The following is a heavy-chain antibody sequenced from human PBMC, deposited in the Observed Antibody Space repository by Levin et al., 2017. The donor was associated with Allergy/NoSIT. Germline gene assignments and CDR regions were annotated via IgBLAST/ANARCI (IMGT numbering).Heavy chain of an antibody. CDR3: AREYRSSSDY. CDR2: INSDGSAP. V-gene: IGHV3-74*01. J-gene: IGHJ4*02. D-gene: IGHD6-6*01. CDR1: GFTFSSYW. Sequence: PGGSLRLSCAASGFTFSSYWMHWVRQAPGKGLVWVSGINSDGSAPRYADSVKGRFTISRDNAKITLYLQMNSLRAEDTAEYYCAREYRSSSDYWGQGTLVTVSS.